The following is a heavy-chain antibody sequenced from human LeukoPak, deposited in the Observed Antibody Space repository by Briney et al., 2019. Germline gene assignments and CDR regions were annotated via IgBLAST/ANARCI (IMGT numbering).Heavy chain of an antibody. CDR2: IATSSDYI. J-gene: IGHJ3*02. CDR1: GFTSSTYS. Sequence: PGGSLLLSCAASGFTSSTYSMNWVRQAPGKGLEWVSSIATSSDYIYYAGSLKGRFTISRDNAKNSLYLHMNSLRPDDTAVYYCARGRSITILRGVAISDGFDIWGQGTKVTVS. V-gene: IGHV3-21*06. CDR3: ARGRSITILRGVAISDGFDI. D-gene: IGHD3-10*01.